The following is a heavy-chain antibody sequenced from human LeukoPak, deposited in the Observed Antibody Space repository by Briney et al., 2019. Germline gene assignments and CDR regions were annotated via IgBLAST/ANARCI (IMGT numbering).Heavy chain of an antibody. CDR1: GFTFSTYS. D-gene: IGHD6-25*01. Sequence: GGSLRLSCAASGFTFSTYSMNWVRQAPGKGLDWVSSITPSGSYIYYATSVKGRFTISRDNAKNSLYLQMNSLRAEDTAVYYCARDFSSGSIWGQGTMVTVSS. J-gene: IGHJ3*02. CDR2: ITPSGSYI. CDR3: ARDFSSGSI. V-gene: IGHV3-21*01.